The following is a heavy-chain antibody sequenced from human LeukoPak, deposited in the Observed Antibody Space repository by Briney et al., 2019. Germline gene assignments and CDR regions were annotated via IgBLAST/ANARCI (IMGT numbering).Heavy chain of an antibody. V-gene: IGHV3-33*06. CDR2: IWYDGSNK. CDR1: GFTFNSYG. J-gene: IGHJ4*02. Sequence: PGGSLGLSCAAAGFTFNSYGMHWVRQAPGKGLEWVAVIWYDGSNKYYADSVKGRFTISRDNSKNTLYLQITSLRSEDTAVYYCAKEGRDFRIGYPYYFDYWGQGTLVTVSS. CDR3: AKEGRDFRIGYPYYFDY. D-gene: IGHD3-3*01.